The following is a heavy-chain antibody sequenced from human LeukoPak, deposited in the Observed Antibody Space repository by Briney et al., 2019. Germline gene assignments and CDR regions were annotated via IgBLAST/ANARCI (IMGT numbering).Heavy chain of an antibody. V-gene: IGHV4-38-2*01. CDR3: ARAGWIITSGIDY. CDR2: VYHTGST. D-gene: IGHD3-10*01. CDR1: GYSTSRGYY. J-gene: IGHJ4*02. Sequence: SQTLSPTCAVSGYSTSRGYYWALIRQPPGKGLEWIGTVYHTGSTYYNPSLDSRVTISVDTSKNDFSLNLKSVTAADTAVYYCARAGWIITSGIDYWGQGALVTVSS.